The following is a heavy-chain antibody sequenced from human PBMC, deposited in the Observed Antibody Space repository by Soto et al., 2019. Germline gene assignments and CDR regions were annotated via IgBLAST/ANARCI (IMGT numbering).Heavy chain of an antibody. D-gene: IGHD6-13*01. Sequence: GASVKVSCKASGYTFTSYGISWVRQAPGQGLEWMGWISAYNGNTNYAQKLQGRVTMTTDTSTSTAYMELRSLRSDDTAVYYCARDAGPGYSSSWYNYYYGMDVWGQGTMVTVSS. J-gene: IGHJ6*02. V-gene: IGHV1-18*01. CDR2: ISAYNGNT. CDR1: GYTFTSYG. CDR3: ARDAGPGYSSSWYNYYYGMDV.